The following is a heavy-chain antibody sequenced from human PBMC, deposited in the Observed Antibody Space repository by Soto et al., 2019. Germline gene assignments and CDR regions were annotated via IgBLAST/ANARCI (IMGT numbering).Heavy chain of an antibody. CDR1: GDPFTSYG. CDR2: ISAYNGNT. J-gene: IGHJ6*02. Sequence: AAVKASCKASGDPFTSYGISWVRQAPGQGLEWMGWISAYNGNTNYAQKIQGRVTMTTDTSTSTAYMELRSLRSDDTAVYSCARDRTVLRYLDRCTDLYGMDVWGQGTTVT. D-gene: IGHD3-9*01. CDR3: ARDRTVLRYLDRCTDLYGMDV. V-gene: IGHV1-18*04.